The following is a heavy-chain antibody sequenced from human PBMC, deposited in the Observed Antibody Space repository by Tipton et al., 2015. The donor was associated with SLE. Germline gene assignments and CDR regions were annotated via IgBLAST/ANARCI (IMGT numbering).Heavy chain of an antibody. CDR2: INHSGRI. J-gene: IGHJ1*01. CDR1: GESLSGHY. Sequence: TLSLTCTVDGESLSGHYWIWIRQPPGKGLGGVGDINHSGRIDYNPSLMSRVTISEATSTNQFSLTLTSVTAAVTAMNYCAREGGDWTLYGGYYPDHWGQGTPVTVSS. D-gene: IGHD2/OR15-2a*01. V-gene: IGHV4-34*01. CDR3: AREGGDWTLYGGYYPDH.